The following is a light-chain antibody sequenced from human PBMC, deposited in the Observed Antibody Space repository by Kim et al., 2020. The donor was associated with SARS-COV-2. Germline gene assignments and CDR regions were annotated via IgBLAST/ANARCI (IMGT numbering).Light chain of an antibody. CDR1: QGISNY. J-gene: IGKJ1*01. V-gene: IGKV1-27*01. Sequence: ASVGERVTITCRASQGISNYLAWYQQKPGKVPKVLIYAAYTLQSGVPSRFSGSGSGTDFTLTISSLQPEDVATYYCQKYNSAPRTFGQGTKVDIK. CDR3: QKYNSAPRT. CDR2: AAY.